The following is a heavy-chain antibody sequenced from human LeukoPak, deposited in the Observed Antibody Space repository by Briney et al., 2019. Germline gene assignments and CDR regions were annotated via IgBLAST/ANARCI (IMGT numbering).Heavy chain of an antibody. V-gene: IGHV5-51*01. D-gene: IGHD3-10*01. CDR3: ARGGDGYLDY. J-gene: IGHJ4*02. Sequence: GESLKISCKASGYGFTTYWFVWWRRMPGKGLEWLGIIYPGDSSTTYSPSFQGQVTISADTSISTSSLQWSRLKASDTAMYYCARGGDGYLDYWGQGTLVTVSS. CDR1: GYGFTTYW. CDR2: IYPGDSST.